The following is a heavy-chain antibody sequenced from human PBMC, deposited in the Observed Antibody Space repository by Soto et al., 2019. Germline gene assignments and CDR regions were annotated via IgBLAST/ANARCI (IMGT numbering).Heavy chain of an antibody. CDR2: IDPSDSYT. J-gene: IGHJ6*02. Sequence: ESLKISCMGSGYSFTSYWISWVRQMPGKGLEWMGRIDPSDSYTNYSPSFQGHVTISADKSISTAYLQWSSLRASDTAMYYCARQDGDRPYYYYYGMHVWGQGTTVTVS. D-gene: IGHD4-17*01. V-gene: IGHV5-10-1*01. CDR1: GYSFTSYW. CDR3: ARQDGDRPYYYYYGMHV.